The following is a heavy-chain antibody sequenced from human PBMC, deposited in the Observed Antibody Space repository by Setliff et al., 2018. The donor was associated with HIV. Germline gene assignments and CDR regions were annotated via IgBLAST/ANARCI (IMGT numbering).Heavy chain of an antibody. CDR1: GFKFEDYG. J-gene: IGHJ4*02. CDR2: INWNGRNI. CDR3: ARDLNGGDFDY. V-gene: IGHV3-20*04. Sequence: GGSLRLSCVTSGFKFEDYGVSWVRQAPGKGLEWVSSINWNGRNIEYVDSVKGRFTISRDNAKNSVFLQMDSLRDDDTALYYCARDLNGGDFDYWGQGTQVTVSS. D-gene: IGHD2-21*01.